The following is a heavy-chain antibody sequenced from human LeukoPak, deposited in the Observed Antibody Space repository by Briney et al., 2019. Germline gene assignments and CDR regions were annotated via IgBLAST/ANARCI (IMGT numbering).Heavy chain of an antibody. CDR2: IKSKTDGGTT. CDR3: ASGRGYSGYGFDY. J-gene: IGHJ4*02. Sequence: PGGSLRLSCAASGFTFSNAWMSWVRQAPGKGLEWVGRIKSKTDGGTTDYAAPVKGRFTISRDNSKNTLYLQMNSLRAEDTAVYYCASGRGYSGYGFDYWGQGTLVTVSS. CDR1: GFTFSNAW. D-gene: IGHD5-12*01. V-gene: IGHV3-15*01.